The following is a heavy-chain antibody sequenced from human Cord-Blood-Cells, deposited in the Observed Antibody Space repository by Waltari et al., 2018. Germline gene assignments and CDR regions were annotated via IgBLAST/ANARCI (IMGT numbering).Heavy chain of an antibody. V-gene: IGHV1-69*01. CDR2: IIPIFGTA. CDR1: GGTFSSYA. CDR3: ARGYQLLSGVYFDY. J-gene: IGHJ4*02. D-gene: IGHD2-2*01. Sequence: QVQLVQSGAEGKKPGSSVKVSCKASGGTFSSYAFRWVRPAPGQGLEWMGGIIPIFGTANYAQKFQGRVTITADESTSTAYMELSSLRSEDTAVYYCARGYQLLSGVYFDYWGQGTLVTVSS.